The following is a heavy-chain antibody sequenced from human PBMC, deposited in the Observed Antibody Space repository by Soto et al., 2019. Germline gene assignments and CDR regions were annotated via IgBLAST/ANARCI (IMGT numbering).Heavy chain of an antibody. Sequence: EVQLVESGGGLVQPGGSLKLSCAASGFIFSGSAMEWVRQASGKGLEWVGRIRSKANSYATAYAVSVKGRFTISRDDSRNTAYLQMNSLKTEDTAVYYCARGVYGFWNSHPKGLDYWGQGTVVTVSS. J-gene: IGHJ4*02. CDR3: ARGVYGFWNSHPKGLDY. D-gene: IGHD3-3*01. CDR1: GFIFSGSA. CDR2: IRSKANSYAT. V-gene: IGHV3-73*02.